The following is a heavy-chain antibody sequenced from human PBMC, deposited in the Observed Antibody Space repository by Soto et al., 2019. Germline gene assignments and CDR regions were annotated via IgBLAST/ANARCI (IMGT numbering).Heavy chain of an antibody. CDR3: ARKGGGFYGVAGWADY. V-gene: IGHV4-31*03. J-gene: IGHJ4*02. CDR2: IYYSGST. Sequence: TLSLTCTVSGGSISSGGYYWSWIRQHPGKSLEWIGYIYYSGSTYYNPSLKSRVTISVDTSKNQFSLKLSSVTAADTAVYYSARKGGGFYGVAGWADYWGQGTLVTVSS. CDR1: GGSISSGGYY. D-gene: IGHD4-17*01.